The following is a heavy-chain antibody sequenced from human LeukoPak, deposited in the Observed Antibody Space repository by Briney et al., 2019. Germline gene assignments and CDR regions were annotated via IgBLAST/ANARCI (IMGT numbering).Heavy chain of an antibody. CDR3: ARGRLYVTGEQPHHFDH. D-gene: IGHD7-27*01. CDR1: GGSIRSGGYY. J-gene: IGHJ4*02. V-gene: IGHV4-31*03. Sequence: SETLSLTCTVSGGSIRSGGYYWSWIRQHPGKGLEWIGYIYYSGNAYYNPSLSSRVTISVDTSKNQFSLKLRSVTPEDTAVYYCARGRLYVTGEQPHHFDHWGQGTLVTVSS. CDR2: IYYSGNA.